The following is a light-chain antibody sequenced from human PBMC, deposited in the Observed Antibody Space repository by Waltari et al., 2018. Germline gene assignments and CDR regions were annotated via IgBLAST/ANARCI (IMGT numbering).Light chain of an antibody. CDR1: TLRHYY. CDR2: GKN. Sequence: SSELTQDTAVYVALGQTVRIACPGDTLRHYYDNWYRQKPGQAPLLLMYGKNNRPSGIPDRFSGSYSGDTASLSITGAQAEDEADYYCNSRDSNGNPFVFGPATKVTVL. V-gene: IGLV3-19*01. CDR3: NSRDSNGNPFV. J-gene: IGLJ1*01.